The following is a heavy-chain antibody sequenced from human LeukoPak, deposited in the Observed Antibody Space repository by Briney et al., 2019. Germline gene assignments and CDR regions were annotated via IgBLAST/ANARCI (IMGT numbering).Heavy chain of an antibody. CDR3: ARGVGGLGNMDV. V-gene: IGHV1-8*02. J-gene: IGHJ6*03. Sequence: GSVKVSCKASGYTFTIYDINWVRQASGQGLEWMGWMSPKSGNTDYAQKFKGRVTMTRNTSINTAYLELSSLTSDDTAVYFCARGVGGLGNMDVWGKGTTVIISS. D-gene: IGHD3-16*01. CDR2: MSPKSGNT. CDR1: GYTFTIYD.